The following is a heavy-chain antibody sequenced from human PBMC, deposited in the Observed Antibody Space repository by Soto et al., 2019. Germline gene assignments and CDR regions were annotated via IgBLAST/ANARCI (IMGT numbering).Heavy chain of an antibody. Sequence: GGSLRLSCTASGFTFGDYAMSWFRQAPGKGLEWVGFIRSKAYGGTTEYAASVKGRFTISRDDSKSIAYLQMNSLKTEDTAVYYCTRGVYGIAVAGTGYWGQGTLVTVSS. CDR2: IRSKAYGGTT. D-gene: IGHD6-19*01. V-gene: IGHV3-49*03. J-gene: IGHJ4*02. CDR1: GFTFGDYA. CDR3: TRGVYGIAVAGTGY.